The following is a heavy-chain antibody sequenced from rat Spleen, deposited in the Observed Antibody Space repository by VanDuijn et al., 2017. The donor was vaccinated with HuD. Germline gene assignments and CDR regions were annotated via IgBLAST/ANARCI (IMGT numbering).Heavy chain of an antibody. CDR3: ARLGGLWRGTYGIMDA. J-gene: IGHJ4*01. Sequence: QVHLKESGPGRVQPSQTLSLTCTVSGFSLSNYGVIWVRQPPGKGLDWMGVIWGDGNSNYNSALKSRLSISRDTSKSQVYLKMSSLQTEDTATYYCARLGGLWRGTYGIMDAWGQGASVTVPS. D-gene: IGHD2-1*01. CDR1: GFSLSNYG. V-gene: IGHV2-13*01. CDR2: IWGDGNS.